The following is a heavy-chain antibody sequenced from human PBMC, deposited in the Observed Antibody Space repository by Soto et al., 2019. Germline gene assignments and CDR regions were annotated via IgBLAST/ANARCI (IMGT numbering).Heavy chain of an antibody. D-gene: IGHD3-10*01. J-gene: IGHJ4*02. Sequence: EVQLLESGGGSVQPGGSLRLSCAASGFTFSTYAMSWVRQAPGKGLEWVSAISTSVGSTYYTDSVKGRFTISRDNSKNTLYLQMNSLRAEDTAVYYCAKGGRSYDYWGQGTLVTVSS. CDR2: ISTSVGST. CDR3: AKGGRSYDY. CDR1: GFTFSTYA. V-gene: IGHV3-23*01.